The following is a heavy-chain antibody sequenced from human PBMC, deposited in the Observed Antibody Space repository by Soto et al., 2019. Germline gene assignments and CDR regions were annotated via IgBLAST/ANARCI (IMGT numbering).Heavy chain of an antibody. Sequence: ASETLSLTCTVSGGSISSYYWSWIRQPPGKGLEWIGYIYYSGSTNYNPSLKSRVTISVDTSKNQFSLKLSSVTAADTAVYYCARLRFLEWFPPYFDYWGQGTLVTVSS. CDR2: IYYSGST. D-gene: IGHD3-3*01. J-gene: IGHJ4*02. CDR1: GGSISSYY. V-gene: IGHV4-59*08. CDR3: ARLRFLEWFPPYFDY.